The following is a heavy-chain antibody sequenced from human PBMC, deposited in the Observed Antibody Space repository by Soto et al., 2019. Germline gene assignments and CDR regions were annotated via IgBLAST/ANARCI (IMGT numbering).Heavy chain of an antibody. CDR1: GFTFGNFG. CDR2: ISGGGGST. J-gene: IGHJ3*01. CDR3: AKGFIVVVTVIRPDDAFDV. V-gene: IGHV3-23*01. D-gene: IGHD2-21*02. Sequence: EVQLLESGGGLVQPGGSLRLSCAASGFTFGNFGMNWVRQAPGKGLEWVSGISGGGGSTDYADSVKGRFTISRDPSKKTIFLEMNRLRAEDTAVYYCAKGFIVVVTVIRPDDAFDVWGQGTLVTVSS.